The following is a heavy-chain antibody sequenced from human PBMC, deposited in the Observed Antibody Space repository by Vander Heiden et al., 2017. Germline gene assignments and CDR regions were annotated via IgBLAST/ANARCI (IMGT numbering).Heavy chain of an antibody. CDR1: GFSLNTRGVG. CDR2: IFWNDDK. J-gene: IGHJ4*02. CDR3: AHRQGASNTWGHFNY. V-gene: IGHV2-5*01. Sequence: QITLKESGPPLLKPTQTLTLTCTLSGFSLNTRGVGVGWIRQPPGKALEWLAVIFWNDDKRYSPSLKSRLAVTKDTSENQVVLTMTNVDPVDTATYYCAHRQGASNTWGHFNYWGKGILVTVPS. D-gene: IGHD1-26*01.